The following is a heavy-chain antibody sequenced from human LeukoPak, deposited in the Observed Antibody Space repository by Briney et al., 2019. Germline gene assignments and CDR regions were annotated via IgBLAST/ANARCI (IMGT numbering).Heavy chain of an antibody. CDR3: AKGDYHCSGGSCYSYYYGMDV. V-gene: IGHV3-30*18. D-gene: IGHD2-15*01. CDR1: GFTFSSYG. J-gene: IGHJ6*02. Sequence: GGSLRLSCAASGFTFSSYGMHWVRQAPGKGLEWVAVISYDGSNKYYADSVKGRFTISRDNSKNTLYLQMNSLRAEDTAVYYCAKGDYHCSGGSCYSYYYGMDVWGQGTTVTVSS. CDR2: ISYDGSNK.